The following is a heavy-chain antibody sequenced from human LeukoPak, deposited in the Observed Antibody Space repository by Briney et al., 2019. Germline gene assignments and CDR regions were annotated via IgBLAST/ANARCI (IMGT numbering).Heavy chain of an antibody. D-gene: IGHD6-13*01. CDR2: IYYSGST. CDR1: GGSISSSSYY. CDR3: ASLSSWDSVDY. J-gene: IGHJ4*02. Sequence: SETLSLTCTVSGGSISSSSYYWGWIRQPPGKGLEWIGSIYYSGSTYYNPSLKSRVTISVDTSKNQFSLKLSSVTAADTAVYYCASLSSWDSVDYWGQGTLVTVSS. V-gene: IGHV4-39*01.